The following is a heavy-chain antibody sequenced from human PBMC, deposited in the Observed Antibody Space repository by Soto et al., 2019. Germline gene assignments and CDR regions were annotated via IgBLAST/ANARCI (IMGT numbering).Heavy chain of an antibody. J-gene: IGHJ6*02. V-gene: IGHV4-4*02. CDR1: GDSITGDNW. Sequence: QVQLQESGPGLVQPSGTLSLTCAVSGDSITGDNWWSWVRQPRGKGLEWIGEIHHSGATNYNPSLKSRVTISVDASKNQFSLKLNSVTAADTAMFYCATQGFYRMGVWGRGTTVTVSS. CDR3: ATQGFYRMGV. CDR2: IHHSGAT.